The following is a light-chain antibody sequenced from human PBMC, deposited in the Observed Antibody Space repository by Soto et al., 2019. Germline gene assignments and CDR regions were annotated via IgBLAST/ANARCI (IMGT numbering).Light chain of an antibody. V-gene: IGKV3-20*01. J-gene: IGKJ3*01. Sequence: PGDGATLSCRASQSVSSGYLAWYQQKPGQAPRLLIYGAYRRAAGIPDRFSGSGSGTDFTLSISRLEPEDFATYYCQQSYSTPFTFGPGTKVDIK. CDR3: QQSYSTPFT. CDR1: QSVSSGY. CDR2: GAY.